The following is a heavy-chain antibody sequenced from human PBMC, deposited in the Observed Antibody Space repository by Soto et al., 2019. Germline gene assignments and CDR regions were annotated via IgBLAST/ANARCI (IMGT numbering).Heavy chain of an antibody. D-gene: IGHD3-22*01. Sequence: GGSLRLSCAASGFTFSSYGMHWVRQAPGKGLEWVAVISYDGSNKYYADSVKGRFTISRDNSKNTLYLQMNSLRAEDTAVYYCAKPDSSAGYYFDYWGXGTLVNVSS. CDR2: ISYDGSNK. CDR3: AKPDSSAGYYFDY. J-gene: IGHJ4*02. CDR1: GFTFSSYG. V-gene: IGHV3-30*18.